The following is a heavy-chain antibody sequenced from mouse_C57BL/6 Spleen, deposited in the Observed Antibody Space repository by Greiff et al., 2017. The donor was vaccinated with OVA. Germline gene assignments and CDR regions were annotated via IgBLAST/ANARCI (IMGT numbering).Heavy chain of an antibody. CDR3: AREAFITTVPSDY. Sequence: QVQLQQPGSELVKPGASVKMSCKASGYTFTSYWITWVKQRPGQGLEWIGDIYPGSGSTNYNEKFKSKATLTVDTSSSTAYMQLSSLTSEDSAVYYCAREAFITTVPSDYWGQGTTLTVSS. D-gene: IGHD1-1*01. CDR1: GYTFTSYW. J-gene: IGHJ2*01. CDR2: IYPGSGST. V-gene: IGHV1-55*01.